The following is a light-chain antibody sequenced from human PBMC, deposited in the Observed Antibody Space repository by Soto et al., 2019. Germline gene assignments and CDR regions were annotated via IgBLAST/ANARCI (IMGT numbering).Light chain of an antibody. CDR1: SSDVGAYNY. J-gene: IGLJ1*01. CDR3: SSYSISSTLHYV. Sequence: QSVLTQPAWVSVSPGQSITISCTGSSSDVGAYNYVSWYQQHPGEAPKLMIYEVSNRPSRISNRFSGSKSGITASLTISGLQAEDEADYYCSSYSISSTLHYVFGTGTKVTVL. CDR2: EVS. V-gene: IGLV2-14*01.